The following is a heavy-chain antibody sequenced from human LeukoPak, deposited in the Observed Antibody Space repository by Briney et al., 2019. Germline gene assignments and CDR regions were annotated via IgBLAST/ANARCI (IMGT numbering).Heavy chain of an antibody. J-gene: IGHJ4*02. Sequence: SETLSLTCAVYGESFSNYFWSWIRQPPGKGPDWIGEINHSGSTNYNPPLKSRVTVSVDTAKNQVSLKLTSVTAADTAVYYCARGGGVAVADYFFDYWGQGTLVTVSS. CDR2: INHSGST. D-gene: IGHD6-19*01. CDR1: GESFSNYF. V-gene: IGHV4-34*01. CDR3: ARGGGVAVADYFFDY.